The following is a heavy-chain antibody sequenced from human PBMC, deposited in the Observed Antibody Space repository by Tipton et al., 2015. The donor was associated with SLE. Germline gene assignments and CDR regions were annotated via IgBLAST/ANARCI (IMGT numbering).Heavy chain of an antibody. CDR3: ARFRDEYYYYAVDV. J-gene: IGHJ6*02. CDR2: VYYTGNT. V-gene: IGHV4-39*07. Sequence: TLSLTCIVSGDSISSTSYYWGWIRQPPGKGLEWVGTVYYTGNTLYNPSLKSRVTISIDTSKNQFSLKLSSVTAADTAVYYCARFRDEYYYYAVDVWGQGTTVTVSS. CDR1: GDSISSTSYY.